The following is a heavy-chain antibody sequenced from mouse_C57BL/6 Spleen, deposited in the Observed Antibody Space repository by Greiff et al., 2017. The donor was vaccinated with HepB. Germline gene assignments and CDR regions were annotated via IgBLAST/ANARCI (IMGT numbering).Heavy chain of an antibody. Sequence: QVHVKQSGAELVRPGTSVKMSCKASGYTFTNYWIGWAKQRPGHGLEWIGDIYPGGGYTNYNEKFKGKATLTADKSSSTAYMQFSSLTSEDSAIYYCAREGGNYVYYAMDYWGQGTSVTVSS. CDR1: GYTFTNYW. J-gene: IGHJ4*01. V-gene: IGHV1-63*01. CDR2: IYPGGGYT. CDR3: AREGGNYVYYAMDY. D-gene: IGHD2-1*01.